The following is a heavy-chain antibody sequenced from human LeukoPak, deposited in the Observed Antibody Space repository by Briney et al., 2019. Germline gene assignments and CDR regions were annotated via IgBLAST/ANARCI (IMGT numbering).Heavy chain of an antibody. Sequence: GGSLRLSCAASGFTFSSYGMHWVRQAPGKGLEWVAVIWYDGSNKYYADSVKSRFTISRDNSKNTLYLQMNSLRAEDTAVYYCATSGSYYRFEYWGQGTLVTVSS. CDR1: GFTFSSYG. V-gene: IGHV3-33*01. CDR3: ATSGSYYRFEY. D-gene: IGHD1-26*01. CDR2: IWYDGSNK. J-gene: IGHJ4*02.